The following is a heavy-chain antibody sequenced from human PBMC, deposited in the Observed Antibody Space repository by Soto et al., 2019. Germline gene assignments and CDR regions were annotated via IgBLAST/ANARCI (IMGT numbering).Heavy chain of an antibody. D-gene: IGHD3-10*01. V-gene: IGHV1-18*01. CDR2: ISAYNGNT. J-gene: IGHJ3*02. CDR3: ARRGLLLWFGELLHDAFDI. CDR1: GYTFTSYG. Sequence: GASVKVSFKASGYTFTSYGISWVRQAPGQGLEWMGWISAYNGNTNYAQKLQGRVTMTTDTSTSTAYMELRSLRSDDTAVYYCARRGLLLWFGELLHDAFDIWGQGTMVTVSS.